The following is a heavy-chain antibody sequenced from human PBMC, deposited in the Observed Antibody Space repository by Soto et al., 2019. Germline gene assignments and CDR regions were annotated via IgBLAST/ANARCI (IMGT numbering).Heavy chain of an antibody. Sequence: QVQLVQSGAEVKKPGSSVKVSCKTSGGTFSSYAINWVRQAPGQGLEWKGGIIPIFGTANYAQKFQGRITITADKCTNTAYVGLRSLRSDVTAVYYWASSPPPTVTMCSGFFDLWGRGTLVTVSS. D-gene: IGHD4-17*01. CDR1: GGTFSSYA. CDR2: IIPIFGTA. J-gene: IGHJ2*01. V-gene: IGHV1-69*14. CDR3: ASSPPPTVTMCSGFFDL.